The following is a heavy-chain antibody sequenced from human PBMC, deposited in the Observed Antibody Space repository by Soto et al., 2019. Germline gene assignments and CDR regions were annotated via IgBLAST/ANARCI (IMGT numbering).Heavy chain of an antibody. J-gene: IGHJ6*02. CDR1: GGSVSSESHY. V-gene: IGHV4-61*01. Sequence: SETLSLTCTVPGGSVSSESHYWSWIRQTPGKGLEWIGYIYYTGSTNYNPSLKGRVTMSVDTSRDQVSLRLRSVTRADTAVYYSARAQYAFRSGCYYYAMEVWGQGTKVTVSS. CDR2: IYYTGST. CDR3: ARAQYAFRSGCYYYAMEV. D-gene: IGHD6-19*01.